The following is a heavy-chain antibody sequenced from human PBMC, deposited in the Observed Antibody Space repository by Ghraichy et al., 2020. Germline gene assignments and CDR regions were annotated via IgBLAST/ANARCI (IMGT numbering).Heavy chain of an antibody. Sequence: GESLNISCAASGFTFSSYSMNWVRQAPGKGLEWVSYISSSSSTIYYADSVKGRFTISRDNAKNSLYLQMNSLRDEDTAVYYCARDWRATRLSYFYFDYWGQGTLVTVSS. J-gene: IGHJ4*02. D-gene: IGHD2/OR15-2a*01. CDR2: ISSSSSTI. V-gene: IGHV3-48*02. CDR3: ARDWRATRLSYFYFDY. CDR1: GFTFSSYS.